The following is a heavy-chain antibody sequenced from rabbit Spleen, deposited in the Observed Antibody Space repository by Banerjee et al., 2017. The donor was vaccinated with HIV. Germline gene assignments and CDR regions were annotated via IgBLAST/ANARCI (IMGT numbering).Heavy chain of an antibody. D-gene: IGHD4-2*01. CDR2: VYNGDSGSRT. V-gene: IGHV1S45*01. CDR1: GFSFNSGYD. CDR3: ARDSGSNAYIDVYFNL. Sequence: QEQLVESGGGLVQPGGSLKLSCKASGFSFNSGYDMCWVRQAPGKGLEWIACVYNGDSGSRTYYATWAKGRFTISKTSTTVTLQMTSLTAADTATYFCARDSGSNAYIDVYFNLWGQGTLVTVS. J-gene: IGHJ4*01.